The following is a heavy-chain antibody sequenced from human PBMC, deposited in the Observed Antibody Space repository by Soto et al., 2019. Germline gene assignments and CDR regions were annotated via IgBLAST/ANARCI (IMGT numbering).Heavy chain of an antibody. Sequence: QVQLVQSGAEVKKPGASVKVSCKASGDTFSDYYIHWVRQAPGQGLEWMGTVNPSGGHTTYAQHFLGRMTMTRDTSTSTLYMELTSLTSEDTAIYYCARGGHVVVVTAALDYWGQGTLVTVSS. J-gene: IGHJ4*02. CDR1: GDTFSDYY. V-gene: IGHV1-46*01. D-gene: IGHD2-21*02. CDR3: ARGGHVVVVTAALDY. CDR2: VNPSGGHT.